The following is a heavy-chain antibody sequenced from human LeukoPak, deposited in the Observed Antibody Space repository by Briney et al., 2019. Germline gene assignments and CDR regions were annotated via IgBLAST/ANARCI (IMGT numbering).Heavy chain of an antibody. D-gene: IGHD2-2*01. CDR3: ALYCSSTSCYQIDY. CDR1: GFTFSSYS. J-gene: IGHJ4*02. V-gene: IGHV3-21*01. Sequence: GGSLRLSCAASGFTFSSYSMNWVRQAPGKGLEWVSSISSSSSYIYYADSVKGRFTISRDNAKNSLYLQMNSLRAEDTAVYYCALYCSSTSCYQIDYWGQGTLVTVSS. CDR2: ISSSSSYI.